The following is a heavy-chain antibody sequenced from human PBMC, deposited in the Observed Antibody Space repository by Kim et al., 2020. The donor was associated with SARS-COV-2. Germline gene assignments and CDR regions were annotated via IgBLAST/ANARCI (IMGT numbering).Heavy chain of an antibody. CDR3: ARAAGDGDFYFDY. CDR1: GGSFSGYY. D-gene: IGHD4-17*01. Sequence: SETLSLTCAVYGGSFSGYYWSWIRQPPGKGLEWIGEINHSGSTNYNPSLKSRVTISVDTSKNQFSLKLSSVTAADTAVYYCARAAGDGDFYFDYWGQGTL. V-gene: IGHV4-34*01. J-gene: IGHJ4*02. CDR2: INHSGST.